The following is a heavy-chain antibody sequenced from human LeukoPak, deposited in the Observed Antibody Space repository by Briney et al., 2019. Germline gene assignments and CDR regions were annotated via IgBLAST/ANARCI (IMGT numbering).Heavy chain of an antibody. CDR3: ARSYYDSSGYYYYGMDV. CDR2: MNPNSGNT. J-gene: IGHJ6*02. CDR1: GYTFTSYD. Sequence: ASVKVSCKASGYTFTSYDINWVRQATGQGLEWMGWMNPNSGNTGYAQKFQGRVTMTRNTSISTAYMELSSLRSEDTAVYYCARSYYDSSGYYYYGMDVWGQGTTVTVSS. V-gene: IGHV1-8*01. D-gene: IGHD3-22*01.